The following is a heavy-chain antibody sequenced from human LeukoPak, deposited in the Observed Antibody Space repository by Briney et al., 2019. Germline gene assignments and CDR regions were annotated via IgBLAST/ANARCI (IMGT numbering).Heavy chain of an antibody. Sequence: SETLSLTCTVSGGSISSSSYYWGWIRQPPGKGLEWIGSIYYSGSTYYNPSLKSRVTISADTSKNQFSLKLSSVTAADTAVYYCARLEVRGNYFDYWGQGTLVTVSS. J-gene: IGHJ4*02. V-gene: IGHV4-39*01. CDR3: ARLEVRGNYFDY. D-gene: IGHD3-10*01. CDR2: IYYSGST. CDR1: GGSISSSSYY.